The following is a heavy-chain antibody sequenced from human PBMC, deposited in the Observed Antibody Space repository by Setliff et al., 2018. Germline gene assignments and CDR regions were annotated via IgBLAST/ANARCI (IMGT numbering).Heavy chain of an antibody. CDR1: GFTFTNYA. CDR3: AKNGFGVVALGVNNWFDP. J-gene: IGHJ5*02. V-gene: IGHV3-23*01. D-gene: IGHD3-10*01. Sequence: GGSLRLSCAASGFTFTNYAMTWVRQAPGKGLQWVSAISGSGGSTYYADSVEGRFTISRDNSKSTLYLQMNSLRAEDTAVYYCAKNGFGVVALGVNNWFDPWGQGTLVTVSS. CDR2: ISGSGGST.